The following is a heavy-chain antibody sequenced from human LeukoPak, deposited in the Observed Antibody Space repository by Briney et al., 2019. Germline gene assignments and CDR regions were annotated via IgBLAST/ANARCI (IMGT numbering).Heavy chain of an antibody. CDR1: GDSISSSY. J-gene: IGHJ3*01. CDR2: INSIANT. Sequence: SETLSLTCSVSGDSISSSYWSWLRQPPGKGLEWIGNINSIANTNYNPSLQSRVTMSVDTSKSQFSLQLTSVSATDTAVYYCARRFSPRSDGNGYYYGHECFDVWGQGTLVTVS. V-gene: IGHV4-59*08. CDR3: ARRFSPRSDGNGYYYGHECFDV. D-gene: IGHD3-22*01.